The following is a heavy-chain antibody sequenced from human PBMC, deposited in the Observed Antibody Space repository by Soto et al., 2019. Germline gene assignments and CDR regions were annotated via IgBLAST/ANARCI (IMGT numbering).Heavy chain of an antibody. Sequence: ASVKVSCKASGYTFTGYYMHWVRHAPGQGLEWMGWINPNSGGTNYAQKFQGWVTMTRDTSISTAYMELSRLRSDDTAVYYCARYCISTSCASGYYYGMDVWGQGTTVTVSS. CDR1: GYTFTGYY. J-gene: IGHJ6*02. D-gene: IGHD2-2*01. CDR2: INPNSGGT. V-gene: IGHV1-2*04. CDR3: ARYCISTSCASGYYYGMDV.